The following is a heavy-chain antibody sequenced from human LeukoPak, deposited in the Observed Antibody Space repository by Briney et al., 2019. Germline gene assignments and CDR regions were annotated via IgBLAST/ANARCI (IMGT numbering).Heavy chain of an antibody. CDR2: ISNSGDST. CDR1: GFTFSSYA. CDR3: ANNWNLDY. V-gene: IGHV3-23*01. Sequence: PGGSLRPSCAASGFTFSSYAMGWVRQAPGKGLEYVSAISNSGDSTYYADSVKGRFTISRDNSKSTLYLQMNSLRAEDTAVYYCANNWNLDYWGQGTLVTVSS. J-gene: IGHJ4*02. D-gene: IGHD1-1*01.